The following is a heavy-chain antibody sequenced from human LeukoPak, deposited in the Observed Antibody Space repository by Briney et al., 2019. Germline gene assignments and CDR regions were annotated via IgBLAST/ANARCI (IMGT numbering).Heavy chain of an antibody. D-gene: IGHD2-2*01. J-gene: IGHJ4*02. CDR3: AKDLGYCSSTSCYPDY. Sequence: GGSLRLSCADPGFTFSSSGMQCVREAPGKGLGWGAVISYEGSNKYYADSVKGRFTISRDNSKNTLYLQMNSLRAEDTAVYYCAKDLGYCSSTSCYPDYWGQGTLVTVSS. CDR1: GFTFSSSG. CDR2: ISYEGSNK. V-gene: IGHV3-30*18.